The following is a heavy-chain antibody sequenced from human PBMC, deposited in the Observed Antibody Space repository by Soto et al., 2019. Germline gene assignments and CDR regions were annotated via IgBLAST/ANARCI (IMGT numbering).Heavy chain of an antibody. CDR1: CGSFSGYY. J-gene: IGHJ4*02. CDR3: ARGGLQSSRHDFWSGYFPLDY. V-gene: IGHV4-34*01. CDR2: INHSGST. Sequence: PSETLYLTCAVYCGSFSGYYWSWIRQPPGKGLEWIGEINHSGSTNYNPSLKSRVTISVDTSKNQFSLKLSSVTAADTAVYYCARGGLQSSRHDFWSGYFPLDYWGQGTLVTV. D-gene: IGHD3-3*01.